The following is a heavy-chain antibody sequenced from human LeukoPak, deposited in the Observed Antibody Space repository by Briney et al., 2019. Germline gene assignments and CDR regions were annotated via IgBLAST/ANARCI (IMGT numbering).Heavy chain of an antibody. CDR1: GFTFDDYA. Sequence: PGRSLRLSCAASGFTFDDYAMHWVRQAPGKGLEWVSGISWNSGSIGYADSVEGRFTISRDNAKNSLYLQMNSLRAEDTALYYCAKDRIAMVRGGYGMDVWGQGTTVTVSS. CDR2: ISWNSGSI. J-gene: IGHJ6*02. V-gene: IGHV3-9*01. D-gene: IGHD3-10*01. CDR3: AKDRIAMVRGGYGMDV.